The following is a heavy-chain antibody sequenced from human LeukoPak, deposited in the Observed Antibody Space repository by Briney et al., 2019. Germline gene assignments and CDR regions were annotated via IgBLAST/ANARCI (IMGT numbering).Heavy chain of an antibody. CDR1: GYTFTGYY. CDR2: INPNSGGT. CDR3: ARDVRVVVPAAKSTKFDP. V-gene: IGHV1-2*02. D-gene: IGHD2-2*01. Sequence: ASVKVSCKASGYTFTGYYMHWVRQAPGQGLEWMGWINPNSGGTNYAQKFQGRVTMTRGTSISTAYMELSRLRSDDTAVYYCARDVRVVVPAAKSTKFDPWGQGTLVTVSS. J-gene: IGHJ5*02.